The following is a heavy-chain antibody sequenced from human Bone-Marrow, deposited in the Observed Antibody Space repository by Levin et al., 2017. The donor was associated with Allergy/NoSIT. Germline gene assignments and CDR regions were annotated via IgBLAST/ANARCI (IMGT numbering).Heavy chain of an antibody. V-gene: IGHV3-9*01. J-gene: IGHJ5*02. CDR3: AKGDSNDWAHKWFDP. CDR2: ISYNSRGV. D-gene: IGHD3-9*01. CDR1: GFAFEDYA. Sequence: GGSLRLSCAASGFAFEDYAMHWVRQVPGKGPEWVSGISYNSRGVGLADSVKGRFTISRDNAKKSLYLQMNNPRSEDTAVYYCAKGDSNDWAHKWFDPWGQGTLVTVSS.